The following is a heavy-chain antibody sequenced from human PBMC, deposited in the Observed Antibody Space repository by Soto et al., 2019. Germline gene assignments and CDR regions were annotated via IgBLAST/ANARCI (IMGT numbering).Heavy chain of an antibody. CDR3: ARICITIFGVVLVLDV. Sequence: PGESLKISCKGSGYSFTSYWIGWVRQMPGKGLEWMGIIYPGDSDTRYSPSFQGQVTISADKSISTAYLQWSSLKASDTAMYYCARICITIFGVVLVLDVWGQGSTVTGSS. CDR1: GYSFTSYW. J-gene: IGHJ6*02. V-gene: IGHV5-51*01. D-gene: IGHD3-3*01. CDR2: IYPGDSDT.